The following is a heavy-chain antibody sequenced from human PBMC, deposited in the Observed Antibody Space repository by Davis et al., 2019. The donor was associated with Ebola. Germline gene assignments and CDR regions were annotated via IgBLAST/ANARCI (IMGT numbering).Heavy chain of an antibody. CDR1: GGTFSSYA. D-gene: IGHD1-26*01. CDR3: ARAPVGDYYYYYGMDV. V-gene: IGHV1-69*06. Sequence: SVKVSCKASGGTFSSYAISWVGQAPGQGLEWMGGIIPIFGTANYAQKFQGRVTITADKSTSTAYMELSSLRSEDTAVYYCARAPVGDYYYYYGMDVWGQGTTVTVSS. CDR2: IIPIFGTA. J-gene: IGHJ6*02.